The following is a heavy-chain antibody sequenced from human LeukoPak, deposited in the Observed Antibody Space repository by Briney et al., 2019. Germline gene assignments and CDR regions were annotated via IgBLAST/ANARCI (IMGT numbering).Heavy chain of an antibody. CDR3: ARHAVEMATMDYFDY. CDR2: IYYSGST. D-gene: IGHD5-24*01. CDR1: GGSISSYY. J-gene: IGHJ4*02. V-gene: IGHV4-59*08. Sequence: SETLSLTCTASGGSISSYYWSWTRQPPGKGLEWIGYIYYSGSTNYNPSLKSRVTISVDTSKNQFSLKLSSVTAADTAVYYCARHAVEMATMDYFDYWGQGTLVTVSS.